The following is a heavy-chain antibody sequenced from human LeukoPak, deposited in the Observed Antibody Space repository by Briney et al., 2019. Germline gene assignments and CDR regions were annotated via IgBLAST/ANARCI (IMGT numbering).Heavy chain of an antibody. Sequence: ASVKVSRKASGYTFTSYDINWVRQAPGQGLEWMGWINTNTGNPTYAQGFTGRFVFSLDTSVSTAYLQISSLKAEDTAVYYCARGGRKYSSSWYWEYWGQGTLVTVSS. CDR2: INTNTGNP. J-gene: IGHJ4*02. CDR1: GYTFTSYD. CDR3: ARGGRKYSSSWYWEY. D-gene: IGHD6-13*01. V-gene: IGHV7-4-1*02.